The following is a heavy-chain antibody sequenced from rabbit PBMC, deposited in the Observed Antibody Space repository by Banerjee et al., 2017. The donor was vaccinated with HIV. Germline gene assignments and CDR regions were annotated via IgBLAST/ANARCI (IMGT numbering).Heavy chain of an antibody. CDR1: GFDFSSNA. J-gene: IGHJ4*01. CDR2: MYAGSSGSSGRP. D-gene: IGHD8-1*01. Sequence: QSLEESGGDLVKPGASLTLTCTVSGFDFSSNAMCWVRQAPGKGLEWISCMYAGSSGSSGRPNDANWAKGRVAISRENAQNTVFRQRTSQTAADTATYFCARDGAGGCYFALWGPGTLVTVS. CDR3: ARDGAGGCYFAL. V-gene: IGHV1S40*01.